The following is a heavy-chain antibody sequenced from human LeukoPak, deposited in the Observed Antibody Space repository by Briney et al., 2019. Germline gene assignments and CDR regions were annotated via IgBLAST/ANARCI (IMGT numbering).Heavy chain of an antibody. D-gene: IGHD5-24*01. J-gene: IGHJ4*02. Sequence: PSETLSLTCTVSGGSISSGGYYWSWIRQPPGKGLEWIGYIYHSGSTYYNPSLKSRVTISVDRSKNQFSQKLSSVTAADTAVYYCARASTVEMATIVFDYWGQGTLVTVSS. CDR3: ARASTVEMATIVFDY. CDR2: IYHSGST. CDR1: GGSISSGGYY. V-gene: IGHV4-30-2*01.